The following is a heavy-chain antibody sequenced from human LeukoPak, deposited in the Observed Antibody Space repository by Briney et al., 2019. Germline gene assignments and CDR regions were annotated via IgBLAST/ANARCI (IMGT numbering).Heavy chain of an antibody. CDR2: IYYSGTT. Sequence: SETLSLTCTVSGGSISSYYWSWIRQPPGKGLEWIGYIYYSGTTNYNPSLKSRVTISVDTSKKQFSLKLSPVTAADTAVYYCARSRDRYWDAFDGWGQGTMVTVSS. CDR1: GGSISSYY. D-gene: IGHD1-14*01. V-gene: IGHV4-59*01. CDR3: ARSRDRYWDAFDG. J-gene: IGHJ3*01.